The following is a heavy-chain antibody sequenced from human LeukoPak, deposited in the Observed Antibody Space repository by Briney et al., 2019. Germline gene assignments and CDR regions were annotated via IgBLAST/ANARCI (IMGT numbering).Heavy chain of an antibody. V-gene: IGHV6-1*01. CDR2: TYYRSKWYN. D-gene: IGHD6-19*01. Sequence: SQTLSLTCAISGDTVSNNRIAWSWIRQSPLRGLEWLGRTYYRSKWYNDYAVSVKSRITINPDTSKNQFFLQLNSVTPEDTAVYYCARDFAYSGGAIDCWGQGTLVTVSS. CDR3: ARDFAYSGGAIDC. CDR1: GDTVSNNRIA. J-gene: IGHJ4*02.